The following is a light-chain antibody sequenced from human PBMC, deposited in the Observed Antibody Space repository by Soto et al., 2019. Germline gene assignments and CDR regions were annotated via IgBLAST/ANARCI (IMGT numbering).Light chain of an antibody. Sequence: DIQMTQSPSSLSASVGDGVTITCRASQSISTYLNWYHQKPGKAPKLLIYAASSLQSGVPSRFSGSGSGTNFTLTISSLQPDDFATYYYQQSYSMPYTFGQGTKLEIK. CDR2: AAS. J-gene: IGKJ2*01. CDR3: QQSYSMPYT. V-gene: IGKV1-39*01. CDR1: QSISTY.